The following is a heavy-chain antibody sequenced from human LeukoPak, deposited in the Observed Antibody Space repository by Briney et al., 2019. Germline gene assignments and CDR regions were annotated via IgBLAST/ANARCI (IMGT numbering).Heavy chain of an antibody. CDR2: ISGSGGST. CDR1: GFTFSSYA. D-gene: IGHD3-10*01. Sequence: GGSLRLSCAASGFTFSSYAMSWVRQAPGKGLEWVSAISGSGGSTYYADSVKGRFTISRDNSKNTLYLQMNSLRAEDTAVYYCAKHSPSAGSKSYCFDYWGQGTLVTVSS. J-gene: IGHJ4*02. CDR3: AKHSPSAGSKSYCFDY. V-gene: IGHV3-23*01.